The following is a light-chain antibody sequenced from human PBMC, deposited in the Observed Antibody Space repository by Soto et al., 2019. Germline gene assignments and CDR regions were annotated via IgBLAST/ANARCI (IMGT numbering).Light chain of an antibody. CDR2: NNN. V-gene: IGLV1-44*01. CDR3: GTWDDSLRGPV. J-gene: IGLJ2*01. CDR1: SSNIANNN. Sequence: QSVLTQPPSESGTPGQTVTISCSGSSSNIANNNGVNWYQQVPGTAPKLLITNNNQRPSGVPDRFSGSKSGTSAFLAISGLQSEDDADYYCGTWDDSLRGPVFGGGTKLTVL.